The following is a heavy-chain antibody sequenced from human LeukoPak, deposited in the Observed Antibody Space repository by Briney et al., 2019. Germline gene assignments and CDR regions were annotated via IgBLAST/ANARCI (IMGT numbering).Heavy chain of an antibody. CDR1: GYTFTVYY. Sequence: ASVTVSCKASGYTFTVYYMHWVRQAPGQGLEWMGWINPNSGGTNYAQKFQGRVTMTRDTSISTAYMELSRLRSDDTAVYYCARDPGYYDSSGLLRKYFHHWGQGTLVTVSS. D-gene: IGHD3-22*01. V-gene: IGHV1-2*02. CDR2: INPNSGGT. J-gene: IGHJ1*01. CDR3: ARDPGYYDSSGLLRKYFHH.